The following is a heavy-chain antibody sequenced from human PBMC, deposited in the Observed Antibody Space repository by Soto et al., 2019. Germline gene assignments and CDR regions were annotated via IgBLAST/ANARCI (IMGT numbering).Heavy chain of an antibody. V-gene: IGHV3-33*01. CDR1: GFTFSSYG. Sequence: QVQLVESGGGVVQPGRSLRLSCAASGFTFSSYGMHWVRQAPGKGLEWVAVIWYDGSNKYYADSVKGRFTISRDNSKNTLYRQMNSLRAEDTAVYYCARDRSGYDSIDYWGQGTLVTVSS. D-gene: IGHD5-12*01. CDR2: IWYDGSNK. J-gene: IGHJ4*02. CDR3: ARDRSGYDSIDY.